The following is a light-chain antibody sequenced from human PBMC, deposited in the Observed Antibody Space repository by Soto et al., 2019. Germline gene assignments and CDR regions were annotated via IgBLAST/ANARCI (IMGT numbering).Light chain of an antibody. CDR2: GAS. Sequence: EIVLTQSPGTLSLSPWERATLSCRASQSVSSSYLAWYQQKPGQAPRLLIYGASSRATGIPARFSGSGSGTEFTLSISSLQSADFALYYCQQYDEWPQTFGQGTKVDIK. CDR1: QSVSSSY. V-gene: IGKV3-20*01. CDR3: QQYDEWPQT. J-gene: IGKJ1*01.